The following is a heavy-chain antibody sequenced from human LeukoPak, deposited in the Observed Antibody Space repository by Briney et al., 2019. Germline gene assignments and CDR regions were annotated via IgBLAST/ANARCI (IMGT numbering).Heavy chain of an antibody. CDR3: ARDPSGSWNDVGTFDS. D-gene: IGHD1-1*01. Sequence: GGSLRLSCAASGFTFSNYGMHWVRQAPGKGLEWVALLWYDGANKNYADSVKGRFTISRDNSKNTVYLQMTSLRAEDTALYYCARDPSGSWNDVGTFDSWGQGTLVTVSS. CDR1: GFTFSNYG. V-gene: IGHV3-33*01. J-gene: IGHJ4*02. CDR2: LWYDGANK.